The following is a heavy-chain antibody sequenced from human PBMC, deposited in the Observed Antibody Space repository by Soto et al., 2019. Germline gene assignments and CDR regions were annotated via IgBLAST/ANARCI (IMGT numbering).Heavy chain of an antibody. D-gene: IGHD3-3*01. CDR2: ISSSGSTI. J-gene: IGHJ4*02. Sequence: QVQLVESGGGLVKPGGSLRLSCAASGFTFSNYYMSWIRQAPGKGLEWVSYISSSGSTIYYADSVKGRFTISRDNAKNSLYLQMNSLRSEDTAVYYCARDQATYYDFWSAYYIYWGQGTLVTVSS. V-gene: IGHV3-11*01. CDR1: GFTFSNYY. CDR3: ARDQATYYDFWSAYYIY.